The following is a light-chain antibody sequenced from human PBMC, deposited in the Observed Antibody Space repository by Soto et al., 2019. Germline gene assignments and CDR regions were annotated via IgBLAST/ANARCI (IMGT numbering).Light chain of an antibody. Sequence: QSVLTQPPSVSGAPGQKVIISCTGSTSNIGAGYDVHWYQQLPGTAPKLLIYSNSNRPSGVPDRLPGSKSGTSASLAITGLQVEDEADYYCQSYDSSLSAAVFGGGTKLTVL. J-gene: IGLJ3*02. CDR1: TSNIGAGYD. CDR3: QSYDSSLSAAV. V-gene: IGLV1-40*01. CDR2: SNS.